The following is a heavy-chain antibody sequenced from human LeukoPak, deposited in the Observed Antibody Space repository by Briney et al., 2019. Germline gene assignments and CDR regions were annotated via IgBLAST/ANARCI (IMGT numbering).Heavy chain of an antibody. CDR3: AKQLGYCSDGSCYFPY. J-gene: IGHJ4*02. Sequence: GGSLRLSCAASGFTFSSSAMSWVRQAPGKGLEWVSTISNNGGYTYYADSVQGRFTISRDNSKSTLCLQMNSLRAEDTAVYYCAKQLGYCSDGSCYFPYWGQGTLVTVSS. V-gene: IGHV3-23*01. CDR2: ISNNGGYT. CDR1: GFTFSSSA. D-gene: IGHD2-15*01.